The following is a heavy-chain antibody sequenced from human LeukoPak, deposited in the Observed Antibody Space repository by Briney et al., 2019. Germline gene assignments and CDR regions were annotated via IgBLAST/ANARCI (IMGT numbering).Heavy chain of an antibody. Sequence: SETLSLTCTVSGGSISSYYWSWIRQPPGKGLEWIGYIYYSGSTNYNPSLKSRVTISVDTSKNQFSLKLSSVTAADTAVYYCAREGLLWFGELSHRYWFDPWGQGTLVTVSS. CDR3: AREGLLWFGELSHRYWFDP. V-gene: IGHV4-59*12. CDR2: IYYSGST. J-gene: IGHJ5*02. CDR1: GGSISSYY. D-gene: IGHD3-10*01.